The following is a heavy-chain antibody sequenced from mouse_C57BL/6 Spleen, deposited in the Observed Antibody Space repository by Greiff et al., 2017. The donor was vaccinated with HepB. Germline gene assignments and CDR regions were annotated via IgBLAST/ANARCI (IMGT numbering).Heavy chain of an antibody. CDR1: GFTFSDYG. D-gene: IGHD2-3*01. Sequence: EVMLVESGGGLVKPGGSLKLSCAASGFTFSDYGMHWVRQAPEKGLEWVAYISSGSSTIYYADTVKGRFTISRDNAKNTLFLQMTSLSSEDTAMYYCARGDGYYGAMDYWGQGTSVTVSS. CDR3: ARGDGYYGAMDY. J-gene: IGHJ4*01. CDR2: ISSGSSTI. V-gene: IGHV5-17*01.